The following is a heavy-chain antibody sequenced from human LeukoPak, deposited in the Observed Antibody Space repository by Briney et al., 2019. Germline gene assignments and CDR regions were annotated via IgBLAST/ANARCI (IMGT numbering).Heavy chain of an antibody. CDR2: IKQDGSEK. V-gene: IGHV3-7*01. Sequence: PGGSLRLSCAASGVTFSSYWMSWVRQAPGKGLEWVANIKQDGSEKYYVDSVKGRFTISRDNAKNSLYLQMNSLRAEDTAVYYCAREIAVAGPYYYYYYMDVWGKGTTVTVSS. CDR1: GVTFSSYW. J-gene: IGHJ6*03. D-gene: IGHD6-19*01. CDR3: AREIAVAGPYYYYYYMDV.